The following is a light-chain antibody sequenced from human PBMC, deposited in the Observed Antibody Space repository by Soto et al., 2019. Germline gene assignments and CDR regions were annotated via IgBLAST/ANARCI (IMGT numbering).Light chain of an antibody. CDR1: QSISSY. Sequence: DIQMTQSPSSLSASVGDRVTITCRASQSISSYLNWYQQKPGKAPKLLIYAASSLQSGVPSRFSGSGSGTDFTLTISSLQPEDFATYYCQQSYSTITFGQGTRLEN. J-gene: IGKJ5*01. CDR3: QQSYSTIT. CDR2: AAS. V-gene: IGKV1-39*01.